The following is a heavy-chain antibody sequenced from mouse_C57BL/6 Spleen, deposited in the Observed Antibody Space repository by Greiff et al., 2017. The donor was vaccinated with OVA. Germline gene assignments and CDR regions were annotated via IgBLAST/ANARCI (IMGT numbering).Heavy chain of an antibody. V-gene: IGHV5-4*01. CDR1: GFTFSSYS. D-gene: IGHD1-1*01. J-gene: IGHJ2*01. Sequence: EVQLVESGGGFVKPGGSLPLSCAASGFTFSSYSMSWFRHTPDKRLEWVATISAGGSYTYYPDTVKGRFTISRDNAKNNLYLQMSHLKSEDTAMYDCARGGDDYGSSPYFDYWGKGTTLTVSS. CDR3: ARGGDDYGSSPYFDY. CDR2: ISAGGSYT.